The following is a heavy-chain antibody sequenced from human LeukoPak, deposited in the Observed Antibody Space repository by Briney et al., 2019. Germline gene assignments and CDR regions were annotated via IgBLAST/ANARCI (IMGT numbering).Heavy chain of an antibody. J-gene: IGHJ4*02. V-gene: IGHV3-7*01. CDR2: IKQDGSEK. Sequence: QSGGSLRLSCTASGLTFSSSGMNWVRQAPGKGLEWVANIKQDGSEKYYVDSVKGRFTISRDNAKNSLYLQMNSLRAEDAAVYYCARHLGPFDYWGQGILVTVSS. D-gene: IGHD3-16*01. CDR1: GLTFSSSG. CDR3: ARHLGPFDY.